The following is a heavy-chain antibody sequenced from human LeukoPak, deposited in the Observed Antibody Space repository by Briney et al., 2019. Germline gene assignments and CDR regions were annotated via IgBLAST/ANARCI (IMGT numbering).Heavy chain of an antibody. J-gene: IGHJ4*02. CDR2: IQYDGTNK. CDR3: AKDRRPRQVAGIDY. D-gene: IGHD6-19*01. V-gene: IGHV3-30*02. Sequence: GSLRLSCAASGFSVSTFGMHWVRQAPGKGLEWVAFIQYDGTNKYYADSVKGRFTISRDNSKNTLYLQMNSLRAEDTAVYYCAKDRRPRQVAGIDYWGQGTLVTVSS. CDR1: GFSVSTFG.